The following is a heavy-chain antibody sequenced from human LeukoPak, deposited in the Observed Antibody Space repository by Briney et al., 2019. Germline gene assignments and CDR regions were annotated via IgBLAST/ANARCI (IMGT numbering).Heavy chain of an antibody. CDR3: AKDLRNSGSYPDWFDP. V-gene: IGHV3-30*02. J-gene: IGHJ5*02. Sequence: GGSLRLSCAASRFTFSSYGMHWVRQAPGKGLEWVAFIRYDGSNKDYADSVKGRFTISRDNSKNTLYLQMNSLRAEDTAIYYCAKDLRNSGSYPDWFDPWGQGTLVTVSS. D-gene: IGHD1-26*01. CDR1: RFTFSSYG. CDR2: IRYDGSNK.